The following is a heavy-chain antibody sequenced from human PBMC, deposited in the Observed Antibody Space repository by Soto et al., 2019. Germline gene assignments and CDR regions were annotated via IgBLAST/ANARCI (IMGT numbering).Heavy chain of an antibody. J-gene: IGHJ4*02. V-gene: IGHV3-66*01. CDR2: IYSGGST. D-gene: IGHD4-17*01. CDR1: GFTVSINY. Sequence: EVQLVESGGGLVQPGGSLRLSCAASGFTVSINYMTWVRQAPGKGLEWVSVIYSGGSTYYADSVKGRFTISRDNSKNTLYLQMNSLRAEDTAVYYCARTDYGDYGYFDYCGQGTLVTVSS. CDR3: ARTDYGDYGYFDY.